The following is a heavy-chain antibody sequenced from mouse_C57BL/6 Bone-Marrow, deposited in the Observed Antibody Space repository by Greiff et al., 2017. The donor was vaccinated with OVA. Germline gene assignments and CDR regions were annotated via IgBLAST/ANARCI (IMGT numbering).Heavy chain of an antibody. D-gene: IGHD1-1*01. Sequence: QVQLQQPGPELVKPGASVKISCKASGYAFSSSWMNWVKQRPGKGLEWIGRIYPGDGDTNYNGKFKGKATLTADKSSSTAYMQLSSLTSEDSAVYFCARSTTVVATPGAYWGQGTLVTVSA. V-gene: IGHV1-82*01. CDR3: ARSTTVVATPGAY. CDR1: GYAFSSSW. CDR2: IYPGDGDT. J-gene: IGHJ3*01.